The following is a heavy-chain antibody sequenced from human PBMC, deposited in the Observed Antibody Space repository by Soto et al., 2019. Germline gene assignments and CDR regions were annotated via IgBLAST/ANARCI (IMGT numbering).Heavy chain of an antibody. CDR3: VRARLLGYSSGPL. D-gene: IGHD5-18*01. J-gene: IGHJ4*02. CDR2: INSDGSGP. CDR1: GFTFSRYW. Sequence: RLSCAASGFTFSRYWLHWVRQAQGKGLAWVSRINSDGSGPDYADSVKGRVTISRDNAKNTLYLQMKSLRAEETAVYYGVRARLLGYSSGPLWGQATIVTVAS. V-gene: IGHV3-74*01.